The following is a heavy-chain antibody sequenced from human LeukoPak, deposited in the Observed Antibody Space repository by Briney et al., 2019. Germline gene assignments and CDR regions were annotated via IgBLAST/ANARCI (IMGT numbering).Heavy chain of an antibody. J-gene: IGHJ3*02. Sequence: SETLSLTCAVSGGSISSSNLWSWVRQPPGKGLEWIGEIYHSGSTNYNPSLKSRVTISVDKSKNQFSLKLSSVTAADTAVYYRARPTGTTLAFDIWGQGTMVTVSS. D-gene: IGHD1-1*01. CDR1: GGSISSSNL. CDR2: IYHSGST. CDR3: ARPTGTTLAFDI. V-gene: IGHV4-4*02.